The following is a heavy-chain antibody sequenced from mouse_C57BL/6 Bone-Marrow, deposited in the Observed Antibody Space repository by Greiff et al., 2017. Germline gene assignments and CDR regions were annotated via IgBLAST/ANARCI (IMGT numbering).Heavy chain of an antibody. V-gene: IGHV1-59*01. CDR1: GYTFTSYW. J-gene: IGHJ2*01. CDR2: LDPSDSYT. CDR3: ASLSNYDGSRGYYYDY. D-gene: IGHD1-1*01. Sequence: VQLQQPGAELVRPGTSVTLSCKASGYTFTSYWMHWVKQRPGQGLEWIGVLDPSDSYTNYNQKFKGKATLTVDTSSSTAYMQLSSLTAEDSAVYYCASLSNYDGSRGYYYDYWDQGTTLTVSS.